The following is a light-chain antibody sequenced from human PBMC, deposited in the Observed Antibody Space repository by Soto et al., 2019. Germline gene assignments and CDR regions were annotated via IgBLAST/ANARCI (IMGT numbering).Light chain of an antibody. CDR3: QQYYSTLYT. CDR1: QSVLYSSNNKNY. CDR2: WAS. V-gene: IGKV4-1*01. Sequence: DIVMTQSPDSLAVSLGERATINCKSSQSVLYSSNNKNYLAWYQQKPGQPPKLLIYWASTRESGVPDRFSGSGSGTDFTLTISSLQAEDVAVYYCQQYYSTLYTFGHGTKLESK. J-gene: IGKJ2*01.